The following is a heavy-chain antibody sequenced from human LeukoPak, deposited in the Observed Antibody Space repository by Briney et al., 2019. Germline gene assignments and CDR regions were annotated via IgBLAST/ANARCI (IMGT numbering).Heavy chain of an antibody. CDR3: ARVVIGVTMVRGVIDCWFDP. Sequence: SVKVSCKASGGTFSSYAISWVRQAPGQGLEWMGGIIPIFGTANYAQKFQGRVTITTDESTSTAYMELSSLRSDDTAVYYCARVVIGVTMVRGVIDCWFDPWGQGTLVTISS. CDR2: IIPIFGTA. V-gene: IGHV1-69*05. CDR1: GGTFSSYA. D-gene: IGHD3-10*01. J-gene: IGHJ5*02.